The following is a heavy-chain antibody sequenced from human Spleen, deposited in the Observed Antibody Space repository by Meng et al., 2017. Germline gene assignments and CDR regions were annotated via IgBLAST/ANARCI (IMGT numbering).Heavy chain of an antibody. CDR3: VRMEGGFDS. Sequence: GGSLRLSCAASGFAFSEHAMHWVRQAPGQGLEWVAVISYDGKNKYYADSVKGRFTISRDNSKSTLYLEINSLRIEDTSVYYCVRMEGGFDSWGPGTLVTVSS. D-gene: IGHD2-8*01. CDR1: GFAFSEHA. CDR2: ISYDGKNK. J-gene: IGHJ4*02. V-gene: IGHV3-30*04.